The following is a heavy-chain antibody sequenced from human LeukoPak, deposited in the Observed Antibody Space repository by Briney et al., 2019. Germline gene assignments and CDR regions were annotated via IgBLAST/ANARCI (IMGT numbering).Heavy chain of an antibody. CDR3: AKGYFDWLSTAPLDY. D-gene: IGHD3-9*01. CDR1: GFTFSSYS. J-gene: IGHJ4*02. CDR2: ISGSSSTI. V-gene: IGHV3-48*02. Sequence: QPGGSLRLSCAASGFTFSSYSMNWVRQAPGKGLEWVSYISGSSSTIYYADSVKGRFTISRDNAKNSLYLQMNSLRDEDTAVYYCAKGYFDWLSTAPLDYWGQGTLVTVSS.